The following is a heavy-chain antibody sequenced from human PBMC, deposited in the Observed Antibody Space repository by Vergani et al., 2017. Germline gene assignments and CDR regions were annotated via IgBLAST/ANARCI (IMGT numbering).Heavy chain of an antibody. V-gene: IGHV3-21*01. CDR3: ARDISYDSSGYLY. J-gene: IGHJ4*02. CDR2: ISSSSSYI. D-gene: IGHD3-22*01. Sequence: EVQLVESGGGLVKPGGSLRLSCAASGFTFSSYSMNWVRQAPGKGLEWVSSISSSSSYIYYADSVKGRFTISRDNAENSLYLQMNSLRAEDTAVYYCARDISYDSSGYLYWGQGTLVTVSS. CDR1: GFTFSSYS.